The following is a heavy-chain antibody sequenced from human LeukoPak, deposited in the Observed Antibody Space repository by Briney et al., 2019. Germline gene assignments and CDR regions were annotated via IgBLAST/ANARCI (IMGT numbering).Heavy chain of an antibody. CDR2: IYGGDST. D-gene: IGHD7-27*01. V-gene: IGHV3-53*01. J-gene: IGHJ4*02. CDR1: GFTVNSNY. CDR3: AIDPNWGVDY. Sequence: GGSLRLSCAVSGFTVNSNYMSWVRQAPGKGLEWVSGIYGGDSTYYADSVKGRFTISRDNSKNTLHLQMNSLRAEDTAVYYCAIDPNWGVDYWGQGVLVTVSS.